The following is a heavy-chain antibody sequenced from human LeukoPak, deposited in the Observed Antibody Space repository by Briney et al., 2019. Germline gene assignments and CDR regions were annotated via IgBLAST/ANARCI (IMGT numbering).Heavy chain of an antibody. CDR1: GFTVSSNY. CDR3: ASRIQLDY. Sequence: GSLRLSCAASGFTVSSNYMSWVRQAPGKGLEWVSVIYSGGSTYYADSVKGRFTISRDNSKNTPYLQMNSLRAEDTAVYYCASRIQLDYWGQGTLVTVSS. CDR2: IYSGGST. V-gene: IGHV3-66*01. J-gene: IGHJ4*02. D-gene: IGHD5-18*01.